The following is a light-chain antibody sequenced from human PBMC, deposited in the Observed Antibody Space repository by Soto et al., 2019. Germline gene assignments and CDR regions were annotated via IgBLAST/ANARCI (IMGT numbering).Light chain of an antibody. CDR3: QQYNTYSRT. Sequence: IQMTQSPSTLPASVGDRVTITCRASQGIANYLAWYQQKPGKVPKLLIYAASTLQSGVPSRFSGSGSGAEFTLTISSLQPDDFATYYCQQYNTYSRTFGQGTKVDIK. V-gene: IGKV1-27*01. CDR2: AAS. J-gene: IGKJ1*01. CDR1: QGIANY.